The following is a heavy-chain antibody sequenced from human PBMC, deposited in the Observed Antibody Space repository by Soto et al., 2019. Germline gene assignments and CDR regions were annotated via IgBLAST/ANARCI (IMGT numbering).Heavy chain of an antibody. CDR2: IYDTGISGYTPST. CDR1: VGSITSSY. V-gene: IGHV4-59*01. CDR3: ARGEDAFFYYGLDV. Sequence: SESLSLTCTVSVGSITSSYWSWIRRPPGKGLEWIAYIYDTGISGYTPSTSYNPSLKSRVTMSVDTSKSQFSLKLTSVTAADTAVYYCARGEDAFFYYGLDVWGQGITVTVSS. J-gene: IGHJ6*02.